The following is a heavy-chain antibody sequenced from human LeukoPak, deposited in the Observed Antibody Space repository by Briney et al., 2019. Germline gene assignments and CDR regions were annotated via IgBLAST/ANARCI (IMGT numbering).Heavy chain of an antibody. Sequence: PGGSLRLSCAASGFTFDDYAMHWVRQAPGKGLEWVSGISWNSGSIGYADSVKGRFTISRDNAKNSLYLQMNSLRAEDTALYYCAKGGPRTYRERQLVPYYFDYWGQGTLVTVSS. CDR2: ISWNSGSI. CDR1: GFTFDDYA. CDR3: AKGGPRTYRERQLVPYYFDY. V-gene: IGHV3-9*01. D-gene: IGHD6-13*01. J-gene: IGHJ4*02.